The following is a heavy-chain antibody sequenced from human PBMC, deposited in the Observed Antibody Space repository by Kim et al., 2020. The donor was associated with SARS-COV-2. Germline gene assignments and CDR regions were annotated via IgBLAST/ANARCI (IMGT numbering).Heavy chain of an antibody. V-gene: IGHV3-30*18. J-gene: IGHJ6*02. D-gene: IGHD3-10*01. CDR2: ISYYGSNK. Sequence: GGSLRLSCAASGFTLRSYGMHWVRQAPGKGLEWVAVISYYGSNKNYADSVKGRFTISRDNSKNTLYLQMNSLRAEDTAVYYCAKESGSGSYYAWTYYYYGMDVGGQGTTVTVSS. CDR3: AKESGSGSYYAWTYYYYGMDV. CDR1: GFTLRSYG.